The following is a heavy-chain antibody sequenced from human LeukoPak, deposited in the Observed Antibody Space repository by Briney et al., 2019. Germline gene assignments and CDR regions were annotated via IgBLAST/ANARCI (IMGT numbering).Heavy chain of an antibody. CDR1: GFSFSDSY. J-gene: IGHJ6*03. CDR3: ARVIVFRGYMDV. CDR2: ISGSGSDI. D-gene: IGHD1-26*01. V-gene: IGHV3-11*04. Sequence: GGSLRLSCVVSGFSFSDSYMTWIRQTPGKGLEWLAYISGSGSDIYYADSVKGRFTISRDNAKNSLYLQMNSLRVEGTAVYYCARVIVFRGYMDVWGKGTTVTVSS.